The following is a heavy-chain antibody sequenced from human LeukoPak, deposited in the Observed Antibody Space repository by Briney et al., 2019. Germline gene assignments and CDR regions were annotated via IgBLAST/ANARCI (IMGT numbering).Heavy chain of an antibody. CDR2: FDPEDGET. V-gene: IGHV1-24*01. D-gene: IGHD5-18*01. CDR3: ATRSQLWYSDYYYYYMDV. J-gene: IGHJ6*03. CDR1: GYTLTELS. Sequence: ASVKVSCKVSGYTLTELSMHWVRQAPGKGLEWMGGFDPEDGETIYAQKFQGRVTMTEDTSTDTAYKELSSLRSEDTAVYYCATRSQLWYSDYYYYYMDVWGKGTTVTVSS.